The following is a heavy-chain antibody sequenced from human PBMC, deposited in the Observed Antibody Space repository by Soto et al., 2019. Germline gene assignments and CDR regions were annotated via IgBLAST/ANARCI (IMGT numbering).Heavy chain of an antibody. CDR1: GFTFSNAW. D-gene: IGHD3-16*01. V-gene: IGHV3-15*01. CDR3: TTMGVGGVTTY. CDR2: MKTKTDGGTT. Sequence: EVQLVESGGGLVKPGGSLRLSCAASGFTFSNAWMSWVRQAPGKGLKWVGRMKTKTDGGTTEYAAPVKGRLTISRDDSKNTLYLQINSLKTEDTAVYYCTTMGVGGVTTYWGQGTLVTVSS. J-gene: IGHJ4*02.